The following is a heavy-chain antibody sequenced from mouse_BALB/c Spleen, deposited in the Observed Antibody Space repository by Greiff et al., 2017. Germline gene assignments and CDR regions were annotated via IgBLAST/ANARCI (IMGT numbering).Heavy chain of an antibody. V-gene: IGHV1S29*02. Sequence: DVQLQESGPELVKPGASVKISCKASGYTFTDYNMHWVKQSHGKSLEWIGYIYPYNGGTGYNQKFKSKATLTVDNSSSTAYMELRSLTSEDSAVYYCARPYYDYDPYFDYWGQGTTLTVSS. CDR2: IYPYNGGT. CDR3: ARPYYDYDPYFDY. J-gene: IGHJ2*01. CDR1: GYTFTDYN. D-gene: IGHD2-4*01.